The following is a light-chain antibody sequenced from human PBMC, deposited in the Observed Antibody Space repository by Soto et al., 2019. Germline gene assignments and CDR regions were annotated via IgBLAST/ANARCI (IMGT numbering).Light chain of an antibody. CDR2: RNN. J-gene: IGLJ2*01. Sequence: QSVLTLPPSASGTPGQRVTISCSGSSSNIGSNFIYWYQQLPGTAPKLLIYRNNERPSGVPDRFSGSKSGTSASLAISGLRSEDEADYHCAAWDDSLSGVVFGGGTKLTVL. CDR3: AAWDDSLSGVV. CDR1: SSNIGSNF. V-gene: IGLV1-47*01.